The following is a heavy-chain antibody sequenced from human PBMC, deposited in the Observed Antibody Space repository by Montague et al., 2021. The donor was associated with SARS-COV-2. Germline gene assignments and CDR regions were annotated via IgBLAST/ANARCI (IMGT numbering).Heavy chain of an antibody. V-gene: IGHV4-38-2*02. CDR3: AREHWENYYDFWSGTNLASDYPYYGMGV. CDR1: GYSISDGYY. CDR2: IFQSGTT. Sequence: SETLSLACTVSGYSISDGYYWVWIRQPPGKGLEWIGNIFQSGTTYYNPSLERRSTMSVDTSKNQFSLKLSSVTAADTAVYYCAREHWENYYDFWSGTNLASDYPYYGMGVWGQGTTVTVSS. D-gene: IGHD3-3*01. J-gene: IGHJ6*02.